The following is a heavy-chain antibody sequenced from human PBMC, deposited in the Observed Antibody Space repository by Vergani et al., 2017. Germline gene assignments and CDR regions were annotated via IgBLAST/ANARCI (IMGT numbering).Heavy chain of an antibody. J-gene: IGHJ4*02. D-gene: IGHD5-18*01. CDR1: GGTFSSYA. V-gene: IGHV1-69*01. CDR2: IIPIFGTA. CDR3: AREHSDTAMVFSGRLSG. Sequence: QVQLVQSGAEVKKPGSSVKVSCKASGGTFSSYAISWVRQAPGQGLEWMGGIIPIFGTANYAQKFQGRVTITADESTSTAYMGLSSLRSEDTAVYYCAREHSDTAMVFSGRLSGWGQGTLVTVSS.